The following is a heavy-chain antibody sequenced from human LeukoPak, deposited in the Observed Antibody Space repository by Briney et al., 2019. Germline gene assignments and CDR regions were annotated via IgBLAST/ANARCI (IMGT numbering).Heavy chain of an antibody. CDR3: ATLGGCSGGSCYTGGYYYYYMDV. CDR1: GFTFSSYA. V-gene: IGHV3-23*01. D-gene: IGHD2-15*01. CDR2: ISGSGGST. Sequence: PGESLRLSCAASGFTFSSYAMSWVRQAPGKGLEWVSAISGSGGSTYYADSVKGRFTISRDNSKNTLYLQMNSLRAEDTAVYYCATLGGCSGGSCYTGGYYYYYMDVWGKGTTVTVSS. J-gene: IGHJ6*03.